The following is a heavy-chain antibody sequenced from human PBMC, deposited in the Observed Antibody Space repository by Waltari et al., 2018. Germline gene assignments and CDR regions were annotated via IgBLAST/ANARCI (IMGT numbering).Heavy chain of an antibody. Sequence: QVQLVQSGAEVKKPGSSVKVSCKASGGTFSSYAISWVRQAPGQGLEWMGGIIPIFGTVNYAQKFQGRVTITADESTSTAYRELSSLRSEDTAVYYCARASYSSTTAYNWFDPWGQGTLVTVSS. J-gene: IGHJ5*02. CDR1: GGTFSSYA. V-gene: IGHV1-69*12. CDR3: ARASYSSTTAYNWFDP. D-gene: IGHD6-13*01. CDR2: IIPIFGTV.